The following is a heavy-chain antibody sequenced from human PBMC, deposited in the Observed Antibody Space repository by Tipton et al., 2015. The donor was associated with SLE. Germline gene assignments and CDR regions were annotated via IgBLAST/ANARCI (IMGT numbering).Heavy chain of an antibody. CDR1: GFTFSSYA. CDR2: ISYDGSNK. V-gene: IGHV3-30*04. J-gene: IGHJ5*02. D-gene: IGHD3-10*01. CDR3: ARVATVQGVEGWFDP. Sequence: RSLRLSCTASGFTFSSYAMHWVRQAPGKGLEWVAVISYDGSNKYYADSVKGRFTISRDNSKNTLYLQMNSLRAEDTAVYYCARVATVQGVEGWFDPWGQGTLVTVSS.